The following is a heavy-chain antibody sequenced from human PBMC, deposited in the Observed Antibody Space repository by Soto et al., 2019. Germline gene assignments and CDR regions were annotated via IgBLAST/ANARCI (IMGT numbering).Heavy chain of an antibody. CDR1: GGSFSGYY. J-gene: IGHJ6*03. CDR3: ARLRVAMPPYYYYYYMDV. Sequence: SETLSLTCAVYGGSFSGYYWSWIRQPPGKGLEWIGEINHSGSTNYNPSLKSRVTISVDTSKNQFSLKLSSVTAADTAVYYCARLRVAMPPYYYYYYMDVWGKGTTVTVSS. V-gene: IGHV4-34*01. CDR2: INHSGST. D-gene: IGHD2-2*01.